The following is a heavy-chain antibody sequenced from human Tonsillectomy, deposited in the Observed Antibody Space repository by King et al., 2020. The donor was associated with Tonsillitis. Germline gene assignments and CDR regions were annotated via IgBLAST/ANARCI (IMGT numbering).Heavy chain of an antibody. CDR1: VGTFSSYA. J-gene: IGHJ6*02. CDR3: ASGIYYYDAYYYYYYGMDV. Sequence: QLVQSGAEVKKPGSSVKGSCKASVGTFSSYAINWVRKDPVQGIEWMGGSVPSFGSANSAQKFQGRVTITAYESTGPAYMELGSLRSKDTAVYYCASGIYYYDAYYYYYYGMDVWGQGTTVTVSS. V-gene: IGHV1-69*01. CDR2: SVPSFGSA. D-gene: IGHD3-22*01.